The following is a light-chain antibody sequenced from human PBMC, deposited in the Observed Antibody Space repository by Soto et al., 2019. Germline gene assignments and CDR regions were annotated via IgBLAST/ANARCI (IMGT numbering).Light chain of an antibody. V-gene: IGKV1-5*03. CDR1: QSISTW. CDR3: QQYETYYT. J-gene: IGKJ2*01. Sequence: DIQMTQSPSTLSASVGDRVTITCRASQSISTWLAWYQQKPGKAPNLIIYKASNLESGVPSRFSGSGSGTEFTLTISRLQRDDFATYYCQQYETYYTFGQGTKLEIK. CDR2: KAS.